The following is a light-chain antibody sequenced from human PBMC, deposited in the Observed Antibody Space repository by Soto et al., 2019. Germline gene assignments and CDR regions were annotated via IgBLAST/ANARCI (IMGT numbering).Light chain of an antibody. CDR3: SSYTSSSTRI. Sequence: QSALTQPASVSGSPGQSITISCTGTSSDVGRYNYVSWYQQHAGQAPKLIIYDVSNRPSGISNRFSGSKSGNTASLTISGLQAEDEADYYCSSYTSSSTRIFGGGTKLTVL. CDR1: SSDVGRYNY. J-gene: IGLJ2*01. CDR2: DVS. V-gene: IGLV2-14*01.